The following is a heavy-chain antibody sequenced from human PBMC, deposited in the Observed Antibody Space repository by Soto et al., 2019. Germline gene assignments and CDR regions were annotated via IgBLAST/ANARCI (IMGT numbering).Heavy chain of an antibody. CDR2: NYYSGTT. CDR1: GVSISSYY. V-gene: IGHV4-59*01. Sequence: SETLSLTCAVSGVSISSYYWSWIRQPPGKGLEWIGYNYYSGTTNYNPSLKSRVTISVDTSKNQFFLRLTSVTAADTAVYYCVREACIGYGHAIDHWGPRTLVTVSS. CDR3: VREACIGYGHAIDH. D-gene: IGHD3-22*01. J-gene: IGHJ1*01.